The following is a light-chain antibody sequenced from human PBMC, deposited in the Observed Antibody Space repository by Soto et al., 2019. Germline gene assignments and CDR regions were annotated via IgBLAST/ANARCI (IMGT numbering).Light chain of an antibody. CDR2: GAS. Sequence: EIVFTQSPGTLALSPGEGATLSCRASQSISSNYLAWYNQKPGQAPRLLIYGASSRATGIPDRFSGSGSGTDFTLTISSLEPEDFAVYYCQQRSNWPTFGQGTRLEIK. CDR3: QQRSNWPT. CDR1: QSISSNY. V-gene: IGKV3D-20*02. J-gene: IGKJ5*01.